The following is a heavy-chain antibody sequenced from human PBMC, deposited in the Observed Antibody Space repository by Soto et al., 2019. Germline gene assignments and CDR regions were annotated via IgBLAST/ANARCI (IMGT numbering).Heavy chain of an antibody. Sequence: QVQLVQSGAEVKKPGSSVKVSCKASGGTFSSYAISWVRQAPGQGLEWMGGIIPIFGTANYAQKFQGRVTITADESTSTAYRELSSLRSEDTAVYYCARDGDYGDYVGYYYFDYWGQGTLVTVSS. D-gene: IGHD4-17*01. CDR3: ARDGDYGDYVGYYYFDY. CDR1: GGTFSSYA. J-gene: IGHJ4*02. V-gene: IGHV1-69*01. CDR2: IIPIFGTA.